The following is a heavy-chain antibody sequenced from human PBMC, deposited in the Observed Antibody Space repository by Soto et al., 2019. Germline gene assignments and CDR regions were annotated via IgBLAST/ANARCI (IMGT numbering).Heavy chain of an antibody. CDR2: IYYSGST. V-gene: IGHV4-59*01. J-gene: IGHJ6*02. D-gene: IGHD3-10*01. CDR1: GGSISSYY. Sequence: SETLSLTCTVSGGSISSYYWSWIRQPPGKGLEWIGYIYYSGSTNYNPSLKSRVTISVDTSKNQFSLKLSSVTAADTAVYYCARDSMVRGVIDYYYGMDVWGQGTTVTVS. CDR3: ARDSMVRGVIDYYYGMDV.